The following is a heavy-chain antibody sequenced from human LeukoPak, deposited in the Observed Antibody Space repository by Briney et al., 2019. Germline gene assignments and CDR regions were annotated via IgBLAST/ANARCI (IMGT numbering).Heavy chain of an antibody. D-gene: IGHD3-3*01. V-gene: IGHV4-59*08. CDR2: IYHSGST. CDR1: GGSISSYY. J-gene: IGHJ3*02. Sequence: SETLSLTCTVSGGSISSYYWSWVRQPPGKGLEWIGEIYHSGSTNYNPSLKSRVTISVDTSKNQFSLKLSSVTAADTAVYYCAMPSLIRIFGAFDIWGQGTMVTVSS. CDR3: AMPSLIRIFGAFDI.